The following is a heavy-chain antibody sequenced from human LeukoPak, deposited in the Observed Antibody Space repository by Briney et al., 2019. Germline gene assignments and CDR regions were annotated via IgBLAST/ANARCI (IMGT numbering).Heavy chain of an antibody. CDR2: IYYSGST. CDR1: GGSISSGGYY. Sequence: PSETLSLTCTVSGGSISSGGYYWSWIRQHPGKGLEWLGYIYYSGSTYYNPSLKSRVTISVDTSKNQFSLKLSSVTAADTAVYYCASSIAAAGTGGWFDPWGQGTLVTVSS. D-gene: IGHD6-13*01. CDR3: ASSIAAAGTGGWFDP. V-gene: IGHV4-31*03. J-gene: IGHJ5*02.